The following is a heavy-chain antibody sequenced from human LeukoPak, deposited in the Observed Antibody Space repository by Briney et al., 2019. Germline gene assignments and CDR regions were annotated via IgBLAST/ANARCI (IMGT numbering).Heavy chain of an antibody. CDR1: GFTFSSYS. D-gene: IGHD5-18*01. J-gene: IGHJ4*02. CDR2: ISSSSSYI. V-gene: IGHV3-21*01. Sequence: GGSLRLSCAASGFTFSSYSMNWVRQAPGKGLEWVSSISSSSSYIYYADSVKGRFTISRDNSKNTLYLQMNSLRAEDTAVYYCAKDGIPDTAMVMDYWGQGTLVTVSS. CDR3: AKDGIPDTAMVMDY.